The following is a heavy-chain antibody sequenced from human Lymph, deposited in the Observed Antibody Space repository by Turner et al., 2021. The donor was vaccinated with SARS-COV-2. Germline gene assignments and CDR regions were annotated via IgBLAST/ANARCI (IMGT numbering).Heavy chain of an antibody. D-gene: IGHD2-2*01. CDR2: ICYDGSNK. Sequence: QVQLVESGGGVVQPGRSLRLSCDASGFTSSSYGMHWVRQAPGKGLEWVAVICYDGSNKYYADSVKCRFTIARDNSKNTLYLQMNSLRAEDTAVYYCVTVVPVGGGMYFWGQGTTVTVSS. V-gene: IGHV3-33*01. CDR1: GFTSSSYG. CDR3: VTVVPVGGGMYF. J-gene: IGHJ6*01.